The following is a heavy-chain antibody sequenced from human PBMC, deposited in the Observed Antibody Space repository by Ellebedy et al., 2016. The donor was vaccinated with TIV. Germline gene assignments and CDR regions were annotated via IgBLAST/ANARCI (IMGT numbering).Heavy chain of an antibody. D-gene: IGHD2-15*01. CDR3: ATVPRLLLEYYYYGMDV. Sequence: ASVKVSXKVSGYTLTELSMHWVRQAPGKGLEWMGGFDPEDGETIYAQKFQGRVTMTEDTSTDTAYMELSSLRSEDTAVYYCATVPRLLLEYYYYGMDVWGQGTTVTVSS. J-gene: IGHJ6*02. CDR2: FDPEDGET. V-gene: IGHV1-24*01. CDR1: GYTLTELS.